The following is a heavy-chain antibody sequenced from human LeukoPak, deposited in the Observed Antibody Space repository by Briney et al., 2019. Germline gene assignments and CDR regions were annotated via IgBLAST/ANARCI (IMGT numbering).Heavy chain of an antibody. CDR1: GGTFSGYY. V-gene: IGHV4-34*01. CDR2: IYHSGRT. D-gene: IGHD5-24*01. CDR3: ARANNFRFDS. Sequence: KPSETLSLTCAVSGGTFSGYYWSWIRQSPGKGLEWIGEIYHSGRTNYNPTLQSRATLSVDTPKRQFSLGLTSLTAADAGIYYCARANNFRFDSWGQETLVTVSS. J-gene: IGHJ4*02.